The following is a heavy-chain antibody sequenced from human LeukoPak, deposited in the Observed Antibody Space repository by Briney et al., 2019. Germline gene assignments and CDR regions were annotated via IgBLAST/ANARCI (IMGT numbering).Heavy chain of an antibody. V-gene: IGHV3-23*01. D-gene: IGHD6-19*01. Sequence: GGSLRLSCAASGFTFSSYAMSWVRQAPGKGLEWVSAISGSGDTTYYADSVKGRFTISRDNSKNSLYLQMNSLTVEDTAVYYCAKGSAVPDLHFDYWGQGTLVTVSS. J-gene: IGHJ4*02. CDR1: GFTFSSYA. CDR2: ISGSGDTT. CDR3: AKGSAVPDLHFDY.